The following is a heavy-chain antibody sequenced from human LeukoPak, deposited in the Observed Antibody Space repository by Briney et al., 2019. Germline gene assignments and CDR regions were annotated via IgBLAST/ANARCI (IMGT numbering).Heavy chain of an antibody. Sequence: SETLSLTCTVSGGSISSYYWSWIRQPPGKGLEWIGYIYYSGSTNYNPSLKSRVTISVDTSKNQFFLKLSSVTAADTAVYYCATMTTVVSPLWYWGQGTLVTVSS. CDR2: IYYSGST. J-gene: IGHJ4*02. D-gene: IGHD4-23*01. CDR1: GGSISSYY. V-gene: IGHV4-59*01. CDR3: ATMTTVVSPLWY.